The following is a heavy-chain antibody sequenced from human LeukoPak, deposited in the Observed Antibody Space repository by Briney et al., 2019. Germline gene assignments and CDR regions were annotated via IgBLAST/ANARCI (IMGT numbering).Heavy chain of an antibody. Sequence: SETLSLTCTVSGGSISSYYWSWIRQPPGKGLEWIGYIYYSGSTNYNPSLKSRVTISVDTSKNQFSLKLSSVTAADTAVYYCARHMYSTSPYFGYWAQGTLVTVSS. CDR2: IYYSGST. J-gene: IGHJ4*02. V-gene: IGHV4-59*08. CDR1: GGSISSYY. D-gene: IGHD6-13*01. CDR3: ARHMYSTSPYFGY.